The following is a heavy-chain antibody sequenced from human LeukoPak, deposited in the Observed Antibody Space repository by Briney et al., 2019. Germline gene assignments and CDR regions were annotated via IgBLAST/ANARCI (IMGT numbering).Heavy chain of an antibody. V-gene: IGHV3-66*02. D-gene: IGHD6-13*01. CDR3: ARDRGFSSSWRLFVY. Sequence: PGGSLRLSCAASGFTVSSHYMSWVRQAPGKGLEWVSVIYSGAGTSYADSVQGRFTISTDNSKNTLYLQMNSLRVEDTAVYYCARDRGFSSSWRLFVYWGQGTLVTVSS. CDR1: GFTVSSHY. J-gene: IGHJ4*02. CDR2: IYSGAGT.